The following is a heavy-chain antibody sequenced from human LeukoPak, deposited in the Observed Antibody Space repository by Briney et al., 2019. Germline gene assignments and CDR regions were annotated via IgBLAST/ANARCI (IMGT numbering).Heavy chain of an antibody. J-gene: IGHJ4*02. CDR2: ISHDGSNK. V-gene: IGHV3-30*04. CDR3: AREGDYNFDY. CDR1: GFTFRSYA. Sequence: GGSLRLSCAAPGFTFRSYAMHWVRQAPGKGLEWVAVISHDGSNKYHADSVKGRFTISRDNSKNTVFLQMNSLRGEDTAVYYCAREGDYNFDYWGQGTLVTVSS. D-gene: IGHD4-17*01.